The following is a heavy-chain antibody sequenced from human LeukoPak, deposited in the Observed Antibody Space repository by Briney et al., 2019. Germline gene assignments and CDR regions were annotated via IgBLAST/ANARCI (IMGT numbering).Heavy chain of an antibody. CDR3: ARDGPSGSYFDY. V-gene: IGHV3-21*01. D-gene: IGHD1-26*01. Sequence: GGSLRLSCAASGFTFSSYSMNWVRQAPGKGLEWVSSISSSSSYIYYADSVKGRFTISRDNAKNSLYLQMNSLRAEDTAVYHCARDGPSGSYFDYWGQGTLVTVSS. J-gene: IGHJ4*02. CDR1: GFTFSSYS. CDR2: ISSSSSYI.